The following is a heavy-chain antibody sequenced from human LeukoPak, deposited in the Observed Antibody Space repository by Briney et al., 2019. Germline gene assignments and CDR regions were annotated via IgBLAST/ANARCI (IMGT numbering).Heavy chain of an antibody. V-gene: IGHV3-23*01. D-gene: IGHD3-22*01. Sequence: GGSLRLSCAAPGFTYGSYAMSWVRQAPGKGLEWVAAISGSGGSTYYADSVKGRFTISRDNSKNTLYLQMNSLRAEDTAVYYCAKYYFDSSGYYYLRKNWYFDLWGRGTLVTVSS. CDR2: ISGSGGST. CDR3: AKYYFDSSGYYYLRKNWYFDL. J-gene: IGHJ2*01. CDR1: GFTYGSYA.